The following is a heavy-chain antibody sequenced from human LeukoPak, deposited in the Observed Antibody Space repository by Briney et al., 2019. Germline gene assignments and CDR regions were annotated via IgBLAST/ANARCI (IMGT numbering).Heavy chain of an antibody. J-gene: IGHJ4*02. CDR2: IHPNNGGV. D-gene: IGHD2-8*01. CDR1: GFTFERYV. V-gene: IGHV3-9*01. CDR3: VKDAPNGSVDF. Sequence: GGSLRLSCVTSGFTFERYVMHWMRLAPGKGLECVSSIHPNNGGVGYAASVKGRFAVSRDNARNSLYLEMTSLRPEDTAVYYCVKDAPNGSVDFWGRGTLVTVSS.